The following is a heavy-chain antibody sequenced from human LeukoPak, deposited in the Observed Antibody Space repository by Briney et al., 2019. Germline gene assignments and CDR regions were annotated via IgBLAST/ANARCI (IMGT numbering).Heavy chain of an antibody. CDR3: VSYNWNQPDY. J-gene: IGHJ4*02. CDR2: INDDGSLT. CDR1: GLTFSTHW. V-gene: IGHV3-74*01. Sequence: GGSLRLSCAASGLTFSTHWMYWVRQTPGKGLVWVSGINDDGSLTNYADSVKGRFTMSRDNAKNTLFLQMNSLRAEVTALYYCVSYNWNQPDYWGQGSLVTVSS. D-gene: IGHD1-20*01.